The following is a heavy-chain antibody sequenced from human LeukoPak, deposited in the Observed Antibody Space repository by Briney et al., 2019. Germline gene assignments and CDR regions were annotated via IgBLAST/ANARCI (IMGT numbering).Heavy chain of an antibody. V-gene: IGHV3-23*01. J-gene: IGHJ3*01. CDR3: AKDRGGSSQLGDAFDV. D-gene: IGHD2-15*01. Sequence: AGGSLRLSCAASGFTFSSYGMSWVRQAPGEGLEWVSAISASGGSTYYADSVKGRFTISRDNSKNTLYLQMNSLRAEDTALYYCAKDRGGSSQLGDAFDVWGQGTMVSVSS. CDR2: ISASGGST. CDR1: GFTFSSYG.